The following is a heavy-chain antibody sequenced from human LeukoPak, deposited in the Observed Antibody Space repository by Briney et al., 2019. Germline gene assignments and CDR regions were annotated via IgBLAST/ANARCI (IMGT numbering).Heavy chain of an antibody. CDR1: GYTFTSYA. V-gene: IGHV1-69*13. CDR2: IIPIFGTA. CDR3: ARDRSKGYSYGERLFDY. D-gene: IGHD5-18*01. J-gene: IGHJ4*02. Sequence: ASVKVSCKASGYTFTSYAISWVRQAPEQGLEWMGGIIPIFGTANYAQKFQGRVTITADESTSTAYMELSSLRSEDTAVYYCARDRSKGYSYGERLFDYWGQGTLVTVSS.